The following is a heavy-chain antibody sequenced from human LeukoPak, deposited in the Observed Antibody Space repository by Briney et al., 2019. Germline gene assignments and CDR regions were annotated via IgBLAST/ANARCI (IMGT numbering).Heavy chain of an antibody. D-gene: IGHD2-2*02. CDR1: GFTFSTHA. Sequence: GGSLRLSCAASGFTFSTHAMHWVRQAPGKGLEWVAVISYDGSSQYCADSVKGRFTISRDNSKNTMYLQMNSLRAEDTAVYYCARDRDCSSTSCYNAFDIWGQGTMVTVSS. CDR2: ISYDGSSQ. J-gene: IGHJ3*02. V-gene: IGHV3-30*01. CDR3: ARDRDCSSTSCYNAFDI.